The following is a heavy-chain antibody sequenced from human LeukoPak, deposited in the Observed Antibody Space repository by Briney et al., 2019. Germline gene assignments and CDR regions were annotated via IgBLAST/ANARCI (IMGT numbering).Heavy chain of an antibody. CDR2: FDPEDGET. Sequence: ASVKVSCKVSGYTLTELSMHWVRQAPGKGLEWMGGFDPEDGETIYAQKFQGRVTMTEDTSTDTAYMELSSLRSEDTAVYYCATDDYGDPALGYWGQGTLVTVSS. CDR1: GYTLTELS. CDR3: ATDDYGDPALGY. V-gene: IGHV1-24*01. J-gene: IGHJ4*02. D-gene: IGHD4-17*01.